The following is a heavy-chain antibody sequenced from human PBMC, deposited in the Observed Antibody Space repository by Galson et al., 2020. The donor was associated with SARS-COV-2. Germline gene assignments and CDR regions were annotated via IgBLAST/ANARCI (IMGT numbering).Heavy chain of an antibody. J-gene: IGHJ6*02. Sequence: SETLSLTCTVSGGSISSGGYYWSWIRQHPGKGLEWIGYIYYSGSTYYNPSLKSRVTISVDTSKNQFSLKLSSVTAADTAVYYCARDQRLRYFDYDDYYYGVDVWGQGTTVTVSS. D-gene: IGHD3-9*01. CDR2: IYYSGST. CDR3: ARDQRLRYFDYDDYYYGVDV. CDR1: GGSISSGGYY. V-gene: IGHV4-31*03.